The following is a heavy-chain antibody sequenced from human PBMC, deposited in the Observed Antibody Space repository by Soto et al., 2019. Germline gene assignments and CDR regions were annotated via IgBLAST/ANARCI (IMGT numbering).Heavy chain of an antibody. Sequence: ASVKVSWKCSGYTFTTYGVSWVRQAPGQGLEWMGWINPNSGNTNYAQKLQGRVTMTRDTSTSTAYMELSRLRSDDTAVYYCARARLAALPLYYGMDVWGQGTTVTVSS. CDR2: INPNSGNT. D-gene: IGHD6-6*01. J-gene: IGHJ6*02. CDR3: ARARLAALPLYYGMDV. CDR1: GYTFTTYG. V-gene: IGHV1-18*04.